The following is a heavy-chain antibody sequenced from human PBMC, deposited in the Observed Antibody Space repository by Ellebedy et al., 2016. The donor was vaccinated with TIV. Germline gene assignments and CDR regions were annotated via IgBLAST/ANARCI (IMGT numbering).Heavy chain of an antibody. CDR1: GFIFSNYS. CDR2: ISSSGNYI. Sequence: PGGSLRLSCAASGFIFSNYSMNWVRQATGKGLEWVSSISSSGNYISYADSLKGRFTISRDNAKNSLYLQMNSLRAEDTAVYYCARDLRFDYWGQGTLVTVSS. V-gene: IGHV3-21*01. J-gene: IGHJ4*02. CDR3: ARDLRFDY.